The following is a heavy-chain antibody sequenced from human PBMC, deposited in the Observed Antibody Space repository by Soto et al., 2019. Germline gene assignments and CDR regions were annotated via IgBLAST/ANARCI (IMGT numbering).Heavy chain of an antibody. D-gene: IGHD4-17*01. CDR2: IFPADSDT. V-gene: IGHV5-51*01. Sequence: GESLKISCKGSGYSFSTFWIGWVRHMPEKGLEWMGIIFPADSDTRYSPSFQGQVTISADKSTSTAYLQWSSLKASDTAIYYCATPYGGFDYWGQGTLVTVSS. CDR1: GYSFSTFW. CDR3: ATPYGGFDY. J-gene: IGHJ4*02.